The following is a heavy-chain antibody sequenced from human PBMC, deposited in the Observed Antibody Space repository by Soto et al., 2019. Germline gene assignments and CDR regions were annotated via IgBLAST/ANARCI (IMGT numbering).Heavy chain of an antibody. CDR1: GYTFTGYY. Sequence: ASVKFSCKSSGYTFTGYYMHWVRQAPGQGLEWMGWINPNSGGTNYAQKFQGWVTMTRDTSISTAYMELSRLRSDDTAVYYCAKTLGAWSGYPDFGCWGQGRLVTVYS. J-gene: IGHJ4*02. D-gene: IGHD3-3*01. CDR2: INPNSGGT. CDR3: AKTLGAWSGYPDFGC. V-gene: IGHV1-2*04.